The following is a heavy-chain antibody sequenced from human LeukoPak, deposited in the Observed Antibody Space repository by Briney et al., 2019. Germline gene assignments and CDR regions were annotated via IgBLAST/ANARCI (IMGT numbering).Heavy chain of an antibody. CDR2: INPNSGGT. Sequence: ASVKVSCKASGYTFTGYYMHWVQQAPGQGLEWMGRINPNSGGTNYAQKFQGRVTMTRDTSISTAYMELSRLRSDDTAVYYCARDGGYSYGNDYWGQGTLVTVSS. D-gene: IGHD5-18*01. J-gene: IGHJ4*02. CDR3: ARDGGYSYGNDY. CDR1: GYTFTGYY. V-gene: IGHV1-2*06.